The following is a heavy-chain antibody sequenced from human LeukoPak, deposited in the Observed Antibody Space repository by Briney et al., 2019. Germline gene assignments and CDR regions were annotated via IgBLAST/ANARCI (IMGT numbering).Heavy chain of an antibody. Sequence: ASVKVSCKASGYTFTSYYMHWVRQAPGQGLEWMGIINPSGGSTSYAQKFQGRVTMTRDTSTSTVYKELSSLRSEDTAVYYCAREEGRGYSGYDLDYWGQGTLVTVSS. V-gene: IGHV1-46*01. D-gene: IGHD5-12*01. CDR1: GYTFTSYY. J-gene: IGHJ4*02. CDR3: AREEGRGYSGYDLDY. CDR2: INPSGGST.